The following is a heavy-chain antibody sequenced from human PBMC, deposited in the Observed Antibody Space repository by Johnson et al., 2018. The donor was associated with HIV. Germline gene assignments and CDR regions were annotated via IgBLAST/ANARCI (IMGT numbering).Heavy chain of an antibody. J-gene: IGHJ3*02. Sequence: VQLMESGGGLVQPGGSLRLSCAASGITVSSNYMTWVRQAPGRGLEWVALIYSGGTTYYADPVKGRFTISSDNSKNTLYLQMNSLRAEDTAVYHCARDFGLGSPSFVIWGQGTMVTVSS. V-gene: IGHV3-66*02. CDR1: GITVSSNY. CDR2: IYSGGTT. D-gene: IGHD3/OR15-3a*01. CDR3: ARDFGLGSPSFVI.